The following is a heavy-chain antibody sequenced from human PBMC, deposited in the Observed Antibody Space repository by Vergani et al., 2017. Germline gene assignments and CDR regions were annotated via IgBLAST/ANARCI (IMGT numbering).Heavy chain of an antibody. Sequence: QVQLVQSGAEVGKPGASVKVSCKASGYTFTSYGISWVRQAPGQGLEWMGWISAYNGNTNYAQKLQGRVTMTTDTSTSTAYMELRSLRSDDTAVYYCSRDPDIVVVPAAPYYYYYYGMDVWGQGTTVTVS. CDR2: ISAYNGNT. CDR1: GYTFTSYG. CDR3: SRDPDIVVVPAAPYYYYYYGMDV. J-gene: IGHJ6*02. V-gene: IGHV1-18*04. D-gene: IGHD2-2*01.